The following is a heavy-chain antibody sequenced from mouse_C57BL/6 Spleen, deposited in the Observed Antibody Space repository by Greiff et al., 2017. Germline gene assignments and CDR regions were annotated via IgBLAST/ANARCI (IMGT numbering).Heavy chain of an antibody. CDR3: ARYPCYYGSSYRYFDV. J-gene: IGHJ1*03. CDR2: IYPGDGDT. D-gene: IGHD1-1*01. V-gene: IGHV1-80*01. Sequence: QVQLQQSGAELVKPGASVKISCKASGYAFSSYWMNWVKQRPGKGLEWIGQIYPGDGDTNYNGKFKGKATLTVDKSSSTAYMQLSSLTSVDSAVYFCARYPCYYGSSYRYFDVWGTGTTVTVSA. CDR1: GYAFSSYW.